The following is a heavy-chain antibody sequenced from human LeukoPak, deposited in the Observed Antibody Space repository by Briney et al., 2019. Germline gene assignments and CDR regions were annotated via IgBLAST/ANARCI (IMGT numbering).Heavy chain of an antibody. Sequence: GGSLRLSCAASGFTFSSYAMSWVRQAPGKGLEWVSAISGSGGSTYYADSVKGRFTISRDNSKNTLYLQMNSLRAEDTTVYYCAKERIGGYSSGWSGPLDYWGQGTLVTVSS. D-gene: IGHD6-19*01. CDR3: AKERIGGYSSGWSGPLDY. CDR2: ISGSGGST. J-gene: IGHJ4*02. V-gene: IGHV3-23*01. CDR1: GFTFSSYA.